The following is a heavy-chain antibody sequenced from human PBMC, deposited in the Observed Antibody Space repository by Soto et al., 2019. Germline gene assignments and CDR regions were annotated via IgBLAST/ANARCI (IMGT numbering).Heavy chain of an antibody. CDR2: IYWNDEQ. CDR3: AHRLPGPSGYDV. CDR1: GFSLTSGVVG. D-gene: IGHD6-13*01. Sequence: QITLKESGPTLVKPTQTLTLTCTFSGFSLTSGVVGVGWIRQPPGEALEWLALIYWNDEQYYNPSLRNRLTITRDTSKSQAVLTMTTMDPVETATYYCAHRLPGPSGYDVWGQGTTVTVSS. V-gene: IGHV2-5*01. J-gene: IGHJ6*02.